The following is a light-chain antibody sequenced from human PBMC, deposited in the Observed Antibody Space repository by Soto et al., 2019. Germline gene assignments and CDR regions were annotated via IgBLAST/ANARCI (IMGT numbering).Light chain of an antibody. CDR1: QSISSW. J-gene: IGKJ1*01. CDR3: QQYNSYRT. V-gene: IGKV1-5*03. CDR2: QAS. Sequence: DIQRTQSPSTLSASVGDRVTITCRASQSISSWLAWYQQIPGKAPRLLIYQASNLESGVPSRFSGSGSGTEFTLTISSLQPDDFATYYCQQYNSYRTFGQGTKVDIK.